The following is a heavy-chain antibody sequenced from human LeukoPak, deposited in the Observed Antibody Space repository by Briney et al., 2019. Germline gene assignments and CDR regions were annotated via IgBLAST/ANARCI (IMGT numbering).Heavy chain of an antibody. CDR2: INPGVGST. CDR3: ARDFCGDCDSGGWYHFDN. Sequence: ASVKVSCKASGYTFTSHYMHWVRQTPGQGLEWMGIINPGVGSTSYAQKFQGRVIVTRDMSTSTVYMDLSSLRSDDTAVYYCARDFCGDCDSGGWYHFDNWGQGTLVTVSS. CDR1: GYTFTSHY. D-gene: IGHD2-21*02. V-gene: IGHV1-46*01. J-gene: IGHJ4*02.